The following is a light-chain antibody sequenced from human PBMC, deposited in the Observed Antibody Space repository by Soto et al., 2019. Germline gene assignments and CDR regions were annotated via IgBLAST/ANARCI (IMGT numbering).Light chain of an antibody. CDR2: LGS. Sequence: DIVMTQSPLSLPVTPGEPASISCRSSQSLLHSNGYNYLDWYLQKPGQSPQLLIYLGSNRASGVPDRFSGSGSGTDFTLKISSVEAEDVGVYYCMQALQTKYTFGQGTMLEIK. V-gene: IGKV2-28*01. J-gene: IGKJ2*01. CDR1: QSLLHSNGYNY. CDR3: MQALQTKYT.